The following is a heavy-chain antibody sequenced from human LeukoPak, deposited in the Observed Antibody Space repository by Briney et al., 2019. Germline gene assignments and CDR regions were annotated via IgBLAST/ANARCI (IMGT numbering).Heavy chain of an antibody. V-gene: IGHV4-59*01. CDR1: GGSISSYY. D-gene: IGHD3-10*01. Sequence: SETLSLTCTVSGGSISSYYWSWIRQPPGKGLEWIGYIYYSGSTNYNPSLKSRVTISVDTSKNRFSLKLSSVTAADTAVYYCARVARITMVRGVAWYFDLWGRGTLVTVSS. CDR2: IYYSGST. J-gene: IGHJ2*01. CDR3: ARVARITMVRGVAWYFDL.